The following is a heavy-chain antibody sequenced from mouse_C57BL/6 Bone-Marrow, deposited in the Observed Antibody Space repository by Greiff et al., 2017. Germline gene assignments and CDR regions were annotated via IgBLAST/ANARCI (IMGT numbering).Heavy chain of an antibody. CDR1: GFTFSSYA. CDR3: AREIGYYGFAY. CDR2: ISDGGSYT. J-gene: IGHJ3*01. V-gene: IGHV5-4*01. Sequence: EVKLVESGGGLVKPGGSLKLSCAASGFTFSSYAMSWVRQTPEKRLEWVATISDGGSYTYYPDNVKGRFTISRDNAKNNLYLQMSHLKSEDTAMYYCAREIGYYGFAYWGQGTLVTVSA. D-gene: IGHD2-3*01.